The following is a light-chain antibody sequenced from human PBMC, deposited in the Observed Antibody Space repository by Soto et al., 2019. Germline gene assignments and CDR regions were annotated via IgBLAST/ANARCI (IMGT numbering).Light chain of an antibody. CDR1: SSDVGGYNF. Sequence: QLVLTQPASVSGSPGQSITISCTGTSSDVGGYNFVSWYQHHPGKAPKLIIYDVNNRPSGVSNRFSGSKSGNTASLTISGLQAEDEADYYCSSYTPSSTPFVFGTGTKLTVL. J-gene: IGLJ1*01. CDR2: DVN. V-gene: IGLV2-14*03. CDR3: SSYTPSSTPFV.